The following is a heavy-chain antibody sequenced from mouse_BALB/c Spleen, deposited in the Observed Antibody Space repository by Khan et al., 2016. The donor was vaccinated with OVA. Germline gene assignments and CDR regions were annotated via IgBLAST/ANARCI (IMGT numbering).Heavy chain of an antibody. Sequence: QIQLVQSGPELKKPGETVKISCKASGYTFTDYVMNWVKQAPGKGLRWMGWINTYTGEPTYADDFKGRFAFSLETSASTAYLQFNNLKNEDTATYFCASFHGGYWGQGTTLTVSS. V-gene: IGHV9-3-1*01. CDR3: ASFHGGY. J-gene: IGHJ2*01. CDR2: INTYTGEP. CDR1: GYTFTDYV.